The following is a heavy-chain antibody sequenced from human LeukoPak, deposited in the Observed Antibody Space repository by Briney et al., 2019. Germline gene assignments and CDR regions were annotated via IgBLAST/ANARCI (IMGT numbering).Heavy chain of an antibody. D-gene: IGHD6-19*01. CDR2: IYYSGST. CDR3: ARDEAVAGLDY. CDR1: GGSISSSNW. J-gene: IGHJ4*02. V-gene: IGHV4-4*02. Sequence: PSGTLSLTCAVSGGSISSSNWWSWVRQSPGKGLEWIGYIYYSGSTNYNPSLKSRVTISVDTSKNQFSLKLSSVTAADTAVYYCARDEAVAGLDYWGQGTLVTVSS.